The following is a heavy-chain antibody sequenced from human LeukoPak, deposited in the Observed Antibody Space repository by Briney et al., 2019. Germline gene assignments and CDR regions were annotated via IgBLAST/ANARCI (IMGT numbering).Heavy chain of an antibody. V-gene: IGHV1-2*02. CDR2: INPSSGGT. D-gene: IGHD6-13*01. CDR3: ARSKYSSSWKKGQNNWFDP. CDR1: GYTFTGYY. Sequence: ASVKVSCKASGYTFTGYYMHWVRQAPGQGLEWMGWINPSSGGTNYAQKFQGRVTMTRDTSISTAYMELSRLRSDDTAVYYCARSKYSSSWKKGQNNWFDPWGQGTLVTVSS. J-gene: IGHJ5*02.